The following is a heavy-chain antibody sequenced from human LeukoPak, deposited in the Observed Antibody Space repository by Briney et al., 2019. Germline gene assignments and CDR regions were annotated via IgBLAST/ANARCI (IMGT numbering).Heavy chain of an antibody. CDR2: IWYDGSNK. J-gene: IGHJ3*02. CDR3: AKPIVATMDAFDI. V-gene: IGHV3-33*06. D-gene: IGHD5-12*01. Sequence: GGSLRLSCAASGFTFSSYGMHWVRQAPGKGLEWVALIWYDGSNKYYADSVKGRLTISRDNSKNTLYLQMNSLRAEDTAVYYCAKPIVATMDAFDIWGQGTMVTVSS. CDR1: GFTFSSYG.